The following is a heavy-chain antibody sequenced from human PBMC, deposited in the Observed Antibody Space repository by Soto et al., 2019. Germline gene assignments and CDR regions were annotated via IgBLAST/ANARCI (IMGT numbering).Heavy chain of an antibody. Sequence: ASVKVSCKASGGTFSSYAISWVRQAPGQGLEWMGGIIPIFGTANYAQKFQGRVTITADESTSTAYMELSSLRSEDTAVYYCARDRSEDYDYLWGTLGPWGQGTLVTVSS. D-gene: IGHD3-16*01. CDR3: ARDRSEDYDYLWGTLGP. CDR2: IIPIFGTA. V-gene: IGHV1-69*13. J-gene: IGHJ5*02. CDR1: GGTFSSYA.